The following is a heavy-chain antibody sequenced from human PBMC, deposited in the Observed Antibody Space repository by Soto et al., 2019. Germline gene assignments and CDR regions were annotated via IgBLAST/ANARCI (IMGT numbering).Heavy chain of an antibody. Sequence: PGGSLRLSCAASGFTFSRYAMHWVRQAPGKGLEWVAVISYDGSNKYYGDSVKGRFTISRDNSKNTLGLQINSLRAEDTALYYCAKSLRPVYYFYGMDVWGQGTTVTVSS. CDR2: ISYDGSNK. V-gene: IGHV3-30-3*02. J-gene: IGHJ6*02. CDR3: AKSLRPVYYFYGMDV. CDR1: GFTFSRYA.